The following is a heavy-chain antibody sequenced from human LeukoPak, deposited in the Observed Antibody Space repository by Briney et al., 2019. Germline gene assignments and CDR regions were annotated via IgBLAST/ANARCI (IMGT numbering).Heavy chain of an antibody. CDR2: MNPNSGNT. D-gene: IGHD6-13*01. J-gene: IGHJ3*02. CDR3: ARGRIAAAGRDAFDI. CDR1: GYTFTSYD. Sequence: ASVKVSCKASGYTFTSYDINWVRQATGQGLEWMGWMNPNSGNTGYAQKFQGRVTMTRNTSISTVYMELSSLRSEDTAVYYCARGRIAAAGRDAFDIWGQGTMVTVSS. V-gene: IGHV1-8*01.